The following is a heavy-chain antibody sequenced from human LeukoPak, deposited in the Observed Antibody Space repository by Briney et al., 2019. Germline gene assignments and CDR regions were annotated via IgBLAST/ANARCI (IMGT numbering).Heavy chain of an antibody. CDR1: GGSISSYY. D-gene: IGHD3-22*01. J-gene: IGHJ6*03. CDR2: IYYSGST. Sequence: PSETLSLTCTVSGGSISSYYWSWIRQPPGKELEWIGYIYYSGSTYYHPSLKSRVTISVDTSKNQFSLKLSSVTAADTAVYYCARGNYDSSGYYYSYYYYYMDVWGKGTTVTVSS. CDR3: ARGNYDSSGYYYSYYYYYMDV. V-gene: IGHV4-59*12.